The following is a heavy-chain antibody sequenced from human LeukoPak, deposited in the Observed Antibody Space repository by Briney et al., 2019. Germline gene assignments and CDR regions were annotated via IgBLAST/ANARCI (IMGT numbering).Heavy chain of an antibody. D-gene: IGHD2-2*01. V-gene: IGHV3-23*01. CDR3: AKGLGYCSSTSCLNWFDP. CDR2: ISGSGGST. Sequence: GGSLRLSCAASGFTFSSYAMSWVRQAPGKGLEWVSAISGSGGSTYYADSVKGRFTISRANSKNTLYLQMNSLRAEDTAVYYCAKGLGYCSSTSCLNWFDPWGQGTLVTVSS. J-gene: IGHJ5*02. CDR1: GFTFSSYA.